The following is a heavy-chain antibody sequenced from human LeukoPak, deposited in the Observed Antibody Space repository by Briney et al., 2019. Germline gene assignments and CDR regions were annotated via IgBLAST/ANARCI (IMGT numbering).Heavy chain of an antibody. V-gene: IGHV3-30*04. Sequence: GGSLRLSCAASGFTFSSYAMHWVRQAPGKGLEWVAVISYDGSNKYYADSVKGRFTISRDNAKNSLYLQMNSLRAEDTALYHCARDVTRTGYYYYGMDVWGQGTTVTVSS. CDR1: GFTFSSYA. J-gene: IGHJ6*02. CDR2: ISYDGSNK. CDR3: ARDVTRTGYYYYGMDV. D-gene: IGHD2/OR15-2a*01.